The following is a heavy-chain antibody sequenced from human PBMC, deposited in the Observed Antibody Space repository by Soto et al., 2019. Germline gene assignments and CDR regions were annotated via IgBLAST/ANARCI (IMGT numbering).Heavy chain of an antibody. Sequence: ASVKVSCKASGYTFTSYDINWVRQATGHGIEWMGWMNPNSGNTGYAQKFQGRVTMTRNTSISTAYMELSSLRSEDTAVYYCARGLDLDAFDIWGQGTMVTVSS. V-gene: IGHV1-8*01. J-gene: IGHJ3*02. CDR3: ARGLDLDAFDI. CDR1: GYTFTSYD. CDR2: MNPNSGNT.